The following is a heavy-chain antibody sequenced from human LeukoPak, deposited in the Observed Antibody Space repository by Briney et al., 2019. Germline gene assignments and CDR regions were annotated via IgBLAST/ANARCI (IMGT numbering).Heavy chain of an antibody. CDR1: GGTFSSYA. V-gene: IGHV1-69*04. Sequence: ASVKVSCKASGGTFSSYAISWVRQAPGQGLEWMGRIIPILGIANYAQKFQGRVTITADKSTSTAYMELSSLRSEETAVYYCARDLVVTEEAWFDPWGQGTLVTVS. J-gene: IGHJ5*02. CDR3: ARDLVVTEEAWFDP. CDR2: IIPILGIA. D-gene: IGHD2-21*02.